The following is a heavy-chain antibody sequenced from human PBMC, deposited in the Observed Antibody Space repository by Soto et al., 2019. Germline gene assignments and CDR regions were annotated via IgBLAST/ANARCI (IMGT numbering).Heavy chain of an antibody. CDR1: GYTFSDYG. Sequence: QVQLVQSGAEVAKPGASVKVSCKSSGYTFSDYGISWVRQAPGQGLEWMGWISAHNGDTNYAHKFQGRVTMTTDTSTSTAYLELRSLRSDDTAVYYCARTGRFLEWLSTFDYWGQGNLVTVSS. D-gene: IGHD3-3*01. J-gene: IGHJ4*02. CDR2: ISAHNGDT. CDR3: ARTGRFLEWLSTFDY. V-gene: IGHV1-18*01.